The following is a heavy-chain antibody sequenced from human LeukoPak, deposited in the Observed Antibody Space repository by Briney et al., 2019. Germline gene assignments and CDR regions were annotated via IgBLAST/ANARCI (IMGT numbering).Heavy chain of an antibody. J-gene: IGHJ4*02. D-gene: IGHD3-16*01. CDR1: GGSFSGYY. Sequence: SETLSLTCAVYGGSFSGYYWSWIRQPPGKGLEWIGEIKHSGSTNYNPSLKSRVTISVDTSKNQFSLKLSSVTAADTAVYYCARGRTGGGFDYWGQGTLVTVSS. CDR2: IKHSGST. CDR3: ARGRTGGGFDY. V-gene: IGHV4-34*01.